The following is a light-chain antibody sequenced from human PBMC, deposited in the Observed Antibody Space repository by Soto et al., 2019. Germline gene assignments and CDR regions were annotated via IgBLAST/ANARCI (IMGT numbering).Light chain of an antibody. CDR1: SSDVGGYDY. V-gene: IGLV2-14*01. CDR2: EVA. Sequence: QSVLTQPASVSGSPGQSIAISCTGTSSDVGGYDYVSWYQQHPDKAPKLMIYEVAKRPSGVSNRFSGSKSGYTASLTISGLQPEDEADYYCSSHTSGNTRVFGSGTKVPVL. J-gene: IGLJ1*01. CDR3: SSHTSGNTRV.